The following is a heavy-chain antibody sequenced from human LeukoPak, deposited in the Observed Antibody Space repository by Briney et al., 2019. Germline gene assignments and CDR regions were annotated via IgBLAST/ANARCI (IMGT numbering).Heavy chain of an antibody. J-gene: IGHJ4*02. CDR1: GGSISSSSYY. V-gene: IGHV4-39*01. Sequence: SETLSLTCTVSGGSISSSSYYWGWIRQPPGKGLEWIGTIYYSGSTYYNPSLKSRVTISVDTSKNQFSLKMSSVTAADTAVYYCARSSGTGTFSYWGQGTLVTVSS. CDR2: IYYSGST. D-gene: IGHD6-25*01. CDR3: ARSSGTGTFSY.